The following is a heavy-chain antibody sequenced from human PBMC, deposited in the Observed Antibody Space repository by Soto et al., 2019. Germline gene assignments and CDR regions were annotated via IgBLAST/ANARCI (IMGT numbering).Heavy chain of an antibody. J-gene: IGHJ3*02. CDR2: IVVGSGNT. D-gene: IGHD1-26*01. CDR3: AAEQLGMGATYDAFDI. Sequence: AVKVSCKASGFTFTSSAVQWVRQARGQRLEWIGWIVVGSGNTNYAQKFQERVTITRDMSTSTAYMELSSLRSEDTAVYYCAAEQLGMGATYDAFDIWGQGTMVTV. V-gene: IGHV1-58*01. CDR1: GFTFTSSA.